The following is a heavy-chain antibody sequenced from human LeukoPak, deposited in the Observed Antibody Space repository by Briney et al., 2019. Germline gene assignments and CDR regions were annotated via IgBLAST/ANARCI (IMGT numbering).Heavy chain of an antibody. CDR2: ISYDGSNK. D-gene: IGHD2-8*01. J-gene: IGHJ4*02. Sequence: PGRSLRLSCAASGFTFSSYGMHWVRQAPGKGLEWVAIISYDGSNKYYADSVKGRFTISRDNSKNTLYLQMYSLRAEDTAVYYCAKDNEDYWGQGALVTVSS. CDR3: AKDNEDY. CDR1: GFTFSSYG. V-gene: IGHV3-30*18.